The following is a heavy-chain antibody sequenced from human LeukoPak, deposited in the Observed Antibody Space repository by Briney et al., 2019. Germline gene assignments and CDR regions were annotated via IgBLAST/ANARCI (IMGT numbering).Heavy chain of an antibody. Sequence: SETLSLTCTFSGYSISSGYNWGWIRQPPGKGLEWTGIIYHSGKTYYNPSLKSAVTISVDTAKNQFSLKLNSVTAADTAVYYCARGGYSGYDSRRVLGEFGPWGQGTLVTVSS. CDR3: ARGGYSGYDSRRVLGEFGP. CDR2: IYHSGKT. CDR1: GYSISSGYN. D-gene: IGHD5-12*01. V-gene: IGHV4-38-2*02. J-gene: IGHJ5*02.